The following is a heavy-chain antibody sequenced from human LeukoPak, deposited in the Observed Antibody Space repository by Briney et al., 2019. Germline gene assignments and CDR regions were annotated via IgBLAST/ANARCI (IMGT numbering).Heavy chain of an antibody. V-gene: IGHV4-30-4*01. Sequence: SETLSLTCSISGDSISSDDYYWSWIRQPPGKGLEWIGYIFYTGSTYYNPSLQSRTTISVDTSKNQFSLRLSSVTAADTAVYYCARVNFSMGGGFNIDYWGQGTLVTVSS. D-gene: IGHD5-24*01. J-gene: IGHJ4*02. CDR2: IFYTGST. CDR3: ARVNFSMGGGFNIDY. CDR1: GDSISSDDYY.